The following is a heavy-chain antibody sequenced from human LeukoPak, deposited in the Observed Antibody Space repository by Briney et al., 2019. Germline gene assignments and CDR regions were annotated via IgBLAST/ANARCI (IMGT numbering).Heavy chain of an antibody. J-gene: IGHJ4*02. CDR2: IITIFGQA. D-gene: IGHD3-10*01. Sequence: SVKVSCKASGGTFSSDAISWVRQAPGQRLEWMGGIITIFGQANYAQKLQGRVTMTTDTSTSTAYMELRSLRSDDTAVYYCARTGAMVRGVIDYWGQGTLVTVSS. CDR1: GGTFSSDA. V-gene: IGHV1-69*05. CDR3: ARTGAMVRGVIDY.